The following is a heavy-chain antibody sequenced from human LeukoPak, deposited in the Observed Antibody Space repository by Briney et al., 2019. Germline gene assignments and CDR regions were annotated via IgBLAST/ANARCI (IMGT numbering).Heavy chain of an antibody. D-gene: IGHD1-26*01. J-gene: IGHJ4*02. CDR1: GFTFTTYS. V-gene: IGHV3-21*04. Sequence: KSGGSLRLSCAASGFTFTTYSMNWVRQAPGKGLEWVSSISSSSSYIYYIDSVKGRFTISRDNSKNTLYLQMNSLRAEDTAVYYCAKDGTYYKGILDGEVAPTRDDYWGQGTLVTVSS. CDR2: ISSSSSYI. CDR3: AKDGTYYKGILDGEVAPTRDDY.